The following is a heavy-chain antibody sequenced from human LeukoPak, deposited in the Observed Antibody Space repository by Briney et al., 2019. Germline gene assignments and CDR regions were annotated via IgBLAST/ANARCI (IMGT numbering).Heavy chain of an antibody. CDR3: ARALHGGSYFLDY. Sequence: PSETLSLTCTVSGGSISSSSYYWGWIRQPPGKGLEWIGEISHSGSTNYSPSLKSRVTISVDTSKNQFSLKLSSVTAADTAVYYCARALHGGSYFLDYWGQGTLVTVSS. CDR2: ISHSGST. V-gene: IGHV4-39*07. J-gene: IGHJ4*02. CDR1: GGSISSSSYY. D-gene: IGHD1-26*01.